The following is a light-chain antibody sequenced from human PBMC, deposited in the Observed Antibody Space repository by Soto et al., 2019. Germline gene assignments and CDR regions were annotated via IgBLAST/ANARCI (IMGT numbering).Light chain of an antibody. CDR1: SSDVGGYNY. V-gene: IGLV2-14*01. J-gene: IGLJ1*01. CDR3: SSYTSSYV. Sequence: QSALTQPASVSGSPGQSITISCTGTSSDVGGYNYVSWYQQHPGKAPKLMIYDVSNRPSGVSNRFSGSKSGNTASLTISGLQAADEADYYCSSYTSSYVFGTGTKLTVL. CDR2: DVS.